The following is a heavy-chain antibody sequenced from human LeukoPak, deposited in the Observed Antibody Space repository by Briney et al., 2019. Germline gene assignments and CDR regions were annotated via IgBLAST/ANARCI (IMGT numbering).Heavy chain of an antibody. Sequence: GGSLRLSCAASGFTFSSYAMSWVRQAPGKGLEWVSAICGSGGSTYYADSVKGRFTISRDNSKNTLYLQMNSLRAEDTAVYYCAKDRNTMVRGVIKGFDYWGQGTLVTVSS. J-gene: IGHJ4*02. D-gene: IGHD3-10*01. CDR3: AKDRNTMVRGVIKGFDY. V-gene: IGHV3-23*01. CDR1: GFTFSSYA. CDR2: ICGSGGST.